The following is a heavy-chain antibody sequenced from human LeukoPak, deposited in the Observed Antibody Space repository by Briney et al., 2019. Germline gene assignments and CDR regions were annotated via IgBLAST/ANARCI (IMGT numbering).Heavy chain of an antibody. CDR3: ARDLGDDTATIFFDY. CDR1: GGSFSSYY. CDR2: IYTSGST. J-gene: IGHJ4*02. V-gene: IGHV4-4*07. D-gene: IGHD3-3*01. Sequence: SETLSLTCAVYGGSFSSYYWSWIRQPAGKGLEWIGRIYTSGSTNYNPSLKSRVTMSVDTSKNQFSLKLSSVTAADTAVYYCARDLGDDTATIFFDYWGQGTLVTVSS.